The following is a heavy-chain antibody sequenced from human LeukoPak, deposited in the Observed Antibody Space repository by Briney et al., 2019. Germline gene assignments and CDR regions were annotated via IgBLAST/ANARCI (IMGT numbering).Heavy chain of an antibody. V-gene: IGHV4-4*07. CDR3: AREGGGFDY. Sequence: RPSETLSLTCTVSGGSISSHSWSWIRPPAGKGLEWIGRIFTSGSTYYNPSLKSRVIMSVDTSKNQFSLKLSSVTAADTAVYYCAREGGGFDYWGQGTLVTVSS. J-gene: IGHJ4*02. CDR2: IFTSGST. D-gene: IGHD3-16*01. CDR1: GGSISSHS.